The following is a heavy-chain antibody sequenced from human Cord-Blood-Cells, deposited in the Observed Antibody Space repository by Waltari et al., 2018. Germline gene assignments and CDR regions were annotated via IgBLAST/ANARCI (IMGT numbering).Heavy chain of an antibody. CDR3: ARETISGYYDY. V-gene: IGHV3-53*01. CDR2: IYSGGIT. D-gene: IGHD3-22*01. Sequence: EVQLVESGGGLIQPGGSLRLSCPASGFTVLRNYMSWVRQAPGKGLEWVSVIYSGGITYYADSVKGRFTISRDNSKNTLDLQMNSLRAEDTAVYYCARETISGYYDYWGQGTLVTVSS. CDR1: GFTVLRNY. J-gene: IGHJ4*02.